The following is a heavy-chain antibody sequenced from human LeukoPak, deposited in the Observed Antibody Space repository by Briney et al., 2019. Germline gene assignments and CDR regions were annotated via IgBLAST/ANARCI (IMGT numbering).Heavy chain of an antibody. CDR2: IESNGLA. D-gene: IGHD7-27*01. J-gene: IGHJ4*02. CDR3: ARGVLALGY. Sequence: GGSLRLSCAASGFTFSSYWMHWVRQTPGKGLMWVSRIESNGLALYADSVRDRFTISRDNAKNTVYLQMNSLRAEDTAVYYCARGVLALGYWGQGSLVTVSS. CDR1: GFTFSSYW. V-gene: IGHV3-74*01.